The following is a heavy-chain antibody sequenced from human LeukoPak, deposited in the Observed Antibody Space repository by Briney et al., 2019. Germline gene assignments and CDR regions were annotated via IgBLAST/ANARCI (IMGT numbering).Heavy chain of an antibody. D-gene: IGHD3-10*01. CDR3: ARSGFGVLYYYGMDA. CDR1: GFTVSSNY. J-gene: IGHJ6*02. Sequence: PGGSLRLSCAASGFTVSSNYMSWVRQAPGKGLEWVSIIYGADSTYYADSVKGRFTISRDNSKNTLYLQMNSLRAEDTAVYYCARSGFGVLYYYGMDAWGQGTTVTVSS. V-gene: IGHV3-66*01. CDR2: IYGADST.